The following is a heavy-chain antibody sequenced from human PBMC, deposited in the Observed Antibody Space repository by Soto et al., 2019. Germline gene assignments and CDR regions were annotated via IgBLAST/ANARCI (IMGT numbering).Heavy chain of an antibody. J-gene: IGHJ4*02. CDR1: GFIFGSLG. D-gene: IGHD5-12*01. CDR2: VSYDGNSK. CDR3: AKDLSNIGAALDY. V-gene: IGHV3-30*18. Sequence: QVQLVESGGGVVQPGRSLRLSREASGFIFGSLGMHWVRQAPGKGLEWVALVSYDGNSKYYADSVKGRFTISRDNSKNTLSLQMNSLRAEDTAVYYCAKDLSNIGAALDYWGQGTLVTVSS.